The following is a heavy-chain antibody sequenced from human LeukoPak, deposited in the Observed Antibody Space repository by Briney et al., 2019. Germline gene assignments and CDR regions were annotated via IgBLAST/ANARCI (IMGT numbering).Heavy chain of an antibody. V-gene: IGHV3-21*04. Sequence: GGSLRLSCAASGFTFSNYWMNWVRQAPGKGLEWVSSISSSSSYIYYADSVKGRFTISRDNAKNSLYLQMNSLRAEDTAVYYCARANARSAYSSGWYRLDYWGQGTLVTVSS. CDR1: GFTFSNYW. D-gene: IGHD6-19*01. CDR3: ARANARSAYSSGWYRLDY. CDR2: ISSSSSYI. J-gene: IGHJ4*02.